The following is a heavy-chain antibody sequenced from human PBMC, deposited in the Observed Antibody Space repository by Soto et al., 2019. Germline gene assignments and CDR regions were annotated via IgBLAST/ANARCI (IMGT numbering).Heavy chain of an antibody. V-gene: IGHV3-23*01. CDR2: ISGSGGST. CDR1: GFTFSSYA. Sequence: GGSLRLSCAASGFTFSSYAMSWVRQAPGKGLEWVSAISGSGGSTYYADSVKGRFTISRDNSKNTLYLQMNSLRAEDTAVYYCEYCSGGSCYVPFDYWGQGTLVTVSS. D-gene: IGHD2-15*01. CDR3: EYCSGGSCYVPFDY. J-gene: IGHJ4*02.